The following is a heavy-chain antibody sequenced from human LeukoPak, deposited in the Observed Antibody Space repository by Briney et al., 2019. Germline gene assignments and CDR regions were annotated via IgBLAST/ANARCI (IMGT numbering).Heavy chain of an antibody. CDR2: INHSGST. D-gene: IGHD3-10*01. CDR3: ASRYRGVMSSFDY. V-gene: IGHV4-34*01. J-gene: IGHJ4*02. CDR1: GGSFSGYY. Sequence: LETLSLTCAVYGGSFSGYYWSWIRQPPGKGLEWIGEINHSGSTNYNPSLKSRVTISVDTSKNQFSLKLSSVTAADTAVYYCASRYRGVMSSFDYWGQGTLVTVSS.